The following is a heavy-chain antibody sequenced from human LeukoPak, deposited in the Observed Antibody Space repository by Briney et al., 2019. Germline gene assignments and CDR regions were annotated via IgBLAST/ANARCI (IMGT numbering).Heavy chain of an antibody. J-gene: IGHJ5*02. Sequence: SETLSLTCTVSGGSVSSGSYYRSWIRQPPGKGLEWIGYIYYSGSTNYNPSLKSRVTISVDTSKNQFSLKLSSVTAADTAVYYCAAWFGESWGQGTLVTVSS. CDR3: AAWFGES. CDR2: IYYSGST. D-gene: IGHD3-10*01. CDR1: GGSVSSGSYY. V-gene: IGHV4-61*01.